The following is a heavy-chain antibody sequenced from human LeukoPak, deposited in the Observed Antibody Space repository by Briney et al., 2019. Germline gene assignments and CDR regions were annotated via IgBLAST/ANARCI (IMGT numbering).Heavy chain of an antibody. V-gene: IGHV1-69*04. D-gene: IGHD1-26*01. CDR1: GGTFSSYA. Sequence: ASVKVSCKASGGTFSSYAISWVRQAPGQGLEWMGRIIPILGIANYAQKFQGRVTITADKSTSTAYMELSSLRSEGTAVYYCNTGATVETFDIWGQGTMVTVSS. CDR3: NTGATVETFDI. J-gene: IGHJ3*02. CDR2: IIPILGIA.